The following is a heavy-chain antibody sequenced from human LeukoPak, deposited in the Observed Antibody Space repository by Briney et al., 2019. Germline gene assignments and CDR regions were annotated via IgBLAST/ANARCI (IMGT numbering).Heavy chain of an antibody. CDR2: INHSGST. J-gene: IGHJ4*02. Sequence: PSETLSLTCAVYGGSFSGHYWIWIRQPPGKGLEWIGEINHSGSTNYNPSLKSRVTISVDTSKNQFSLLLTSVTAADTAVYYCARAPWGYYFDYWGQGTLVTVSS. CDR3: ARAPWGYYFDY. D-gene: IGHD3-16*01. V-gene: IGHV4-34*01. CDR1: GGSFSGHY.